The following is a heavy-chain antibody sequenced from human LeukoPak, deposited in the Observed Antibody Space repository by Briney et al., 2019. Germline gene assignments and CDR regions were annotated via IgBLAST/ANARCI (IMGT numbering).Heavy chain of an antibody. CDR2: IIPKSGDS. CDR1: GYTFSGYY. V-gene: IGHV1-2*06. D-gene: IGHD6-13*01. J-gene: IGHJ3*02. Sequence: GASVKVSCKASGYTFSGYYIHWVRRAPGQGLEWMGRIIPKSGDSKYTQKFQGRVAMTRDTSITTAYMELTRLTSDDTAVYFCARSGSGSSWYGGTMWSFDIWGQGTLVTVSS. CDR3: ARSGSGSSWYGGTMWSFDI.